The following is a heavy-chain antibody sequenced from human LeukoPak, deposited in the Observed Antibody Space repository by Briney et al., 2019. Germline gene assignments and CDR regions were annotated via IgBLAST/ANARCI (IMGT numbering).Heavy chain of an antibody. J-gene: IGHJ4*02. CDR1: GFTFSSYG. Sequence: PGGSLRLSCAASGFTFSSYGMHWVRQAPGKGLEWVAFIRYDGSNKYYADSVKGRFAISRDNSKNTLYLQMNSLRAEDTDVYYCAKDQIAVAGTFAYWGQGKLVTVSS. CDR2: IRYDGSNK. V-gene: IGHV3-30*02. CDR3: AKDQIAVAGTFAY. D-gene: IGHD6-19*01.